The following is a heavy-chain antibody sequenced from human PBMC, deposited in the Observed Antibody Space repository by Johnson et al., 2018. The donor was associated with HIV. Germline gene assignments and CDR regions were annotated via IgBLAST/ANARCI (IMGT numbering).Heavy chain of an antibody. CDR1: GFTVSSYY. CDR2: MSYDGNNK. D-gene: IGHD3-3*01. CDR3: AKDQGETYYNFWSGYLGDAFDI. J-gene: IGHJ3*02. V-gene: IGHV3-30*18. Sequence: QVQLVESGGGLVQPGGSLRLSCAASGFTVSSYYMSWVRQAPDKGLEWVAIMSYDGNNKYYADSVKGRFTISRDNSKNTLYVQMNSLRAEDTAVYYCAKDQGETYYNFWSGYLGDAFDIWGQGTMVTVSS.